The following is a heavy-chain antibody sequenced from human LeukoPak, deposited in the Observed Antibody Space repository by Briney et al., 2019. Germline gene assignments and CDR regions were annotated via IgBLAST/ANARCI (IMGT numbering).Heavy chain of an antibody. CDR2: IIPIFGTA. CDR1: GGTFISYA. J-gene: IGHJ4*02. Sequence: SVRVSCKASGGTFISYAISWVRQAPGQGLEWMGGIIPIFGTANYAQKFQGRVTITADESTSTAYMELRSLRSEDTAVYYCAREPTYYYDSSGYYYFDYWGQGTLVTVSS. D-gene: IGHD3-22*01. V-gene: IGHV1-69*13. CDR3: AREPTYYYDSSGYYYFDY.